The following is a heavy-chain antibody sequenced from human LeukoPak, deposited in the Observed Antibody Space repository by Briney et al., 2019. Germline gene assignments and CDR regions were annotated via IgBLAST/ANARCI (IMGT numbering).Heavy chain of an antibody. CDR1: GVSISPYY. Sequence: PSETLSLTCAVSGVSISPYYWAWIRQPPGKGLEWIGRIYTSGSTNYNPSLKSRVTMSVDTSKNQFSLKLSSVTAADTAVYYCARVTMVRGVISGMDVWGQGTTVTVSS. J-gene: IGHJ6*02. CDR3: ARVTMVRGVISGMDV. D-gene: IGHD3-10*01. CDR2: IYTSGST. V-gene: IGHV4-4*07.